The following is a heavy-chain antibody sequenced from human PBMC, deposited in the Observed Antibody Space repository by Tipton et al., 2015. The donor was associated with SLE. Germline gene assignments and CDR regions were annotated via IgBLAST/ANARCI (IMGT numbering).Heavy chain of an antibody. Sequence: SLRLSCAASGFTFSRYWMHWVRQVPGKGLLWVARINSDGTTTLYADSVKGRFSISRDSAKNMIHLQMNGLRAEDSAVYYCVTMTTMTEAFDYWGQGTLVSVSS. D-gene: IGHD4-17*01. J-gene: IGHJ4*02. V-gene: IGHV3-74*01. CDR3: VTMTTMTEAFDY. CDR1: GFTFSRYW. CDR2: INSDGTTT.